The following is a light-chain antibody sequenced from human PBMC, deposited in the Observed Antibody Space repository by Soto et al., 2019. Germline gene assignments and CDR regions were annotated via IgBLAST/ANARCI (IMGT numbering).Light chain of an antibody. CDR2: EFS. CDR3: TSYAGTYSFFYV. CDR1: SSDVGAYNY. J-gene: IGLJ1*01. V-gene: IGLV2-8*01. Sequence: QSVLTQPPSASGSPGQSVTISCTGTSSDVGAYNYVSWYQQLPGKAPKLIIYEFSKRPSGVPDRFSGSKSGNTASLTVSGLQAEDEADYYCTSYAGTYSFFYVFGTGTKLTVL.